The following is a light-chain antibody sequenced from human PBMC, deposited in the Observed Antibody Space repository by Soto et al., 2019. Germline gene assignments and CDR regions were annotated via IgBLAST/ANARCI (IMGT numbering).Light chain of an antibody. CDR1: QGISSC. CDR3: QQANSFPHT. J-gene: IGKJ5*01. Sequence: DIQMTQSPSSVSASVGDRVTITCRASQGISSCLAWYQQKPGKAPKLLIYAASSLQCGVSSRFSGSRSGTDFTLTISSLQPEDFATYYCQQANSFPHTFGQGTRLEMK. V-gene: IGKV1-12*01. CDR2: AAS.